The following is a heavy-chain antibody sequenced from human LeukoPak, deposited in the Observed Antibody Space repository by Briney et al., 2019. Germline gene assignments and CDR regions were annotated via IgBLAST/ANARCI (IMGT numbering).Heavy chain of an antibody. CDR1: GFTFSSYS. J-gene: IGHJ3*02. D-gene: IGHD1-26*01. Sequence: SPGGSLRLSCAASGFTFSSYSMNWVRQAPGKGLEWVSSISSSSSYIYYADSVKGRFTISRDNAKNSLYLQMNSLRAEDTAVYYCARDLGWELLPYDAFDIWGQGTMVTVSS. V-gene: IGHV3-21*01. CDR3: ARDLGWELLPYDAFDI. CDR2: ISSSSSYI.